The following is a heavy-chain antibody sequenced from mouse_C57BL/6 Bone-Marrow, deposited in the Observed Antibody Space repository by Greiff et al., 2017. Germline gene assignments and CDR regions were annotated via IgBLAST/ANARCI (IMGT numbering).Heavy chain of an antibody. Sequence: EVQVVQSGTVLVRPGASVKMSCKTSGYTFTSYWMHWVKQRPGQGLEWIGAIYPGNSDTSYNQKFKGKAKLTAVTSTSTAYMELSSLTNEDAVFYYCTTTGYSLFAYWGQGTLVTVSA. V-gene: IGHV1-5*01. CDR2: IYPGNSDT. J-gene: IGHJ3*01. D-gene: IGHD2-3*01. CDR1: GYTFTSYW. CDR3: TTTGYSLFAY.